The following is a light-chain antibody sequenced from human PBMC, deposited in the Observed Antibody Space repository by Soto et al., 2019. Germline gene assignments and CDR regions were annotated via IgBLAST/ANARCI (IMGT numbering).Light chain of an antibody. CDR2: AAS. Sequence: AILITESASSFSASTGYRFTIACLASQGISSYLAWYQQKPGKAPKLLISAASTLQSGVPSRFSGSGSGTEFTLTISSLQPGDFATYYCQQHNTYSSTFRQGTQLEIK. CDR1: QGISSY. V-gene: IGKV1-8*01. CDR3: QQHNTYSST. J-gene: IGKJ5*01.